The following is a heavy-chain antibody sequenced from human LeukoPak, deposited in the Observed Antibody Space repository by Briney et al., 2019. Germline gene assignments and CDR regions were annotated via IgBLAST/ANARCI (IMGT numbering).Heavy chain of an antibody. D-gene: IGHD3-9*01. CDR3: ARDYFDILTDKSRGDY. CDR1: GGSISSSSYY. J-gene: IGHJ4*02. CDR2: IYYSGST. V-gene: IGHV4-39*07. Sequence: SETLSLTCTVSGGSISSSSYYWGWLRQPPGKGLEWIGSIYYSGSTYYNPSLKSRVTISVDTSKNQFSLKLSSVTAADTAVYYCARDYFDILTDKSRGDYWGQGTLVTVSS.